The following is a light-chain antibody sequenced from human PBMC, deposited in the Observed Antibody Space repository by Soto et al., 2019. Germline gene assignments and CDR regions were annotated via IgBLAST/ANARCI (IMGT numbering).Light chain of an antibody. CDR1: ESVEQY. CDR3: QQRRDWPPLT. Sequence: ETVLTQSPATLSLSPGERATLSCRASESVEQYLAWYQQKPGQAPRLLIYDATNRATGIPARFSGSGFGTDFTLTIASLEPEDFATYYCQQRRDWPPLTFGGGTKVETK. J-gene: IGKJ4*01. V-gene: IGKV3-11*01. CDR2: DAT.